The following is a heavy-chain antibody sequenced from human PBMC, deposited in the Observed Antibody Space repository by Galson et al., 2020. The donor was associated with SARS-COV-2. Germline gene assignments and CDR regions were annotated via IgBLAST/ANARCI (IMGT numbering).Heavy chain of an antibody. CDR1: GYTFSSYD. V-gene: IGHV1-8*01. J-gene: IGHJ4*02. Sequence: ASVKVSCKASGYTFSSYDINWVRQAPGQGLEWMGWMNPHSGNSGHAQKFQGRVTMTRNTSISTAYMELSSLRSEDTAVYYCATPIVGGTFDYWGEGTLVTVSS. CDR3: ATPIVGGTFDY. D-gene: IGHD1-26*01. CDR2: MNPHSGNS.